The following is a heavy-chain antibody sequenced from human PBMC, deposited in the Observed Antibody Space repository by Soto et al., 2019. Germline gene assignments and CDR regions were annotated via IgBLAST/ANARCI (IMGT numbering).Heavy chain of an antibody. J-gene: IGHJ6*02. D-gene: IGHD3-3*01. V-gene: IGHV5-51*01. CDR2: IYPCDSDT. CDR3: ARHSYDFWTIDYYYYGMDV. CDR1: GYSFTSYC. Sequence: GESLKISCDGSGYSFTSYCIGLVLQMPGKGLDWMGIIYPCDSDTRYSPSFQGQVTISADKSISTAYLQWSSLKASDTAMYYCARHSYDFWTIDYYYYGMDVWGQGTTVTVSS.